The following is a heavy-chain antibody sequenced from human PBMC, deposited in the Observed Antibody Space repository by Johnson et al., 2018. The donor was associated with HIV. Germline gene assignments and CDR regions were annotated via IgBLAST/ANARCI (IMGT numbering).Heavy chain of an antibody. CDR2: TQQDGSGK. D-gene: IGHD6-13*01. Sequence: VLLVESGGGLVQPGRSLRLSCAASGFTFDDYAMHWVRQAPGKGLEWVAQTQQDGSGKLYVSSLRGRITISRDNANSSLYLQINSLKAEDTAVYYCARDQRRSSWYTEGEKVGNAFDIWGQGTMVTVSS. CDR1: GFTFDDYA. J-gene: IGHJ3*02. V-gene: IGHV3-7*01. CDR3: ARDQRRSSWYTEGEKVGNAFDI.